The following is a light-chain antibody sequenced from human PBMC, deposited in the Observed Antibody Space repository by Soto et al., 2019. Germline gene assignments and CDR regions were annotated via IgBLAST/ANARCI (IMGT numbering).Light chain of an antibody. V-gene: IGKV1-33*01. CDR2: DAS. CDR3: QQYENLQM. CDR1: QNINNY. J-gene: IGKJ5*01. Sequence: DIQITQSPYSLSASVGYRVTFSCQASQNINNYLNWYQQKPGRAPKLLIYDASNLEAGVPSRFRGRGSGTGCAFNISSLHREDIAIYKWQQYENLQMVGPGTRLEIK.